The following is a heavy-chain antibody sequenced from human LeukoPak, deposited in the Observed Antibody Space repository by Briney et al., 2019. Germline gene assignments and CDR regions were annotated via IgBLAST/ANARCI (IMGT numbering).Heavy chain of an antibody. V-gene: IGHV1-58*02. Sequence: ASVKVSCKTSGFTFSNSAMQWVRQARGQRLEWIGWIIVGSGRTHYAQNLQERITITRDMSTNTAYMELSSLRSDDTAVYYCARDSAHDILTGYYYYMDVWGKGTTVTISS. CDR2: IIVGSGRT. D-gene: IGHD3-9*01. J-gene: IGHJ6*03. CDR3: ARDSAHDILTGYYYYMDV. CDR1: GFTFSNSA.